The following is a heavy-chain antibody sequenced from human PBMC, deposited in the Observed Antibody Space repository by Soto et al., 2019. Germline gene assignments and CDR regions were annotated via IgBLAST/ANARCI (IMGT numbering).Heavy chain of an antibody. V-gene: IGHV1-69*12. CDR2: IIPIFGTA. Sequence: QVQLVQSGAEVKKPGSSVKVSCKASGGTFSSYAISWVRQAPGQGLEWMGGIIPIFGTANYAQKFQGRVTITADESTSTAYMVLSSLRSEDTAVYYCTRPYRQNYYYYYGMDVWGQGTTVTVSS. CDR3: TRPYRQNYYYYYGMDV. CDR1: GGTFSSYA. J-gene: IGHJ6*02. D-gene: IGHD5-18*01.